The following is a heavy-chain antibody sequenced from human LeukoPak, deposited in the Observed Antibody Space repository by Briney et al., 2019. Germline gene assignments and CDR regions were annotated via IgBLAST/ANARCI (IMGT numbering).Heavy chain of an antibody. CDR2: IYYSGST. J-gene: IGHJ4*02. CDR3: ARLGYYDILTGYHTFDY. Sequence: SETLSLTCTVSGGSISSSSYYWGWLRQPPGKGLEWIGSIYYSGSTYYNPSLKSRVTISVDTSKNQFSLKLSSVTAADTAVYYCARLGYYDILTGYHTFDYWGQGTLVTVSS. V-gene: IGHV4-39*01. CDR1: GGSISSSSYY. D-gene: IGHD3-9*01.